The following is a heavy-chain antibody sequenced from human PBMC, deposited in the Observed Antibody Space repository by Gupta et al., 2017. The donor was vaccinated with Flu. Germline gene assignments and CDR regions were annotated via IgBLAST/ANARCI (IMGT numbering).Heavy chain of an antibody. CDR1: GFTFSSYE. D-gene: IGHD6-6*01. J-gene: IGHJ4*02. V-gene: IGHV3-48*03. CDR2: ISSSGSTI. CDR3: AILERYSSSSNFDY. Sequence: EVQLVESGGGLVQPGGSLRLSCAASGFTFSSYEMNWVRQAPGKGLEWVSYISSSGSTIYYADSVKGRFTISRDNAKNSLYLQMNSLRAEDTAVYYCAILERYSSSSNFDYWGQGTLVTVSS.